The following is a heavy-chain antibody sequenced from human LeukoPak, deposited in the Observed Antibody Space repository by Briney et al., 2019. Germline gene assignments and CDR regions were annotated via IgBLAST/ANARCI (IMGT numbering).Heavy chain of an antibody. CDR3: ARVGNCSGGSCYAFPGASFDH. D-gene: IGHD2-15*01. CDR2: FYYSGST. Sequence: KPSETLSLTCTGSGGSISGYYWSWIRQPPGKELEWIGFFYYSGSTNYHPSLKRRVTISVDTSNNRFSLKLCSVTAADTAIYYWARVGNCSGGSCYAFPGASFDHWGPGTLVTVSS. CDR1: GGSISGYY. J-gene: IGHJ4*02. V-gene: IGHV4-59*01.